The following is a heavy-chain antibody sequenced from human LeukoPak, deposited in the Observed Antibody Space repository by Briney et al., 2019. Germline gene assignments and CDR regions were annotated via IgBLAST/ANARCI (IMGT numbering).Heavy chain of an antibody. CDR3: AREGGVTMVRGVIHRNWFDP. J-gene: IGHJ5*02. CDR1: GGTFSSYA. Sequence: SVKVPCKASGGTFSSYAISWVRQAPGQGLEWMGRIIPIFGIANYAQKFQGRVTITADKSTSTAYMELSSLRSEDTAVYYCAREGGVTMVRGVIHRNWFDPWAREPWSPSPQ. V-gene: IGHV1-69*04. D-gene: IGHD3-10*01. CDR2: IIPIFGIA.